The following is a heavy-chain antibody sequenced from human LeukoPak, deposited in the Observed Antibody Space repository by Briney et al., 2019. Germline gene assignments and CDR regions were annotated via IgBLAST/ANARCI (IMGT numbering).Heavy chain of an antibody. D-gene: IGHD2-15*01. CDR3: TTVVVVAATNYGMDV. V-gene: IGHV3-15*07. CDR1: GFTFSNAW. Sequence: GGSLRLSCAASGFTFSNAWMNWVRQAPGKGLEWVGRIKSKTDGGTTDYAAPVKGRFTISRDDSKNTPYLQMNSLKTEDTAVYYCTTVVVVAATNYGMDVWGQGTTVTVSS. J-gene: IGHJ6*02. CDR2: IKSKTDGGTT.